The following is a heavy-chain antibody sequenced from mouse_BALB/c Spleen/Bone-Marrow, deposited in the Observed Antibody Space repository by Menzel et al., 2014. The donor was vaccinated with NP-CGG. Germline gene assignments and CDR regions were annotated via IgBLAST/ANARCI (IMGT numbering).Heavy chain of an antibody. CDR2: INPSTGYT. CDR3: ARKGYGNYHYYAMDY. V-gene: IGHV1-7*01. CDR1: GYTFTSYW. Sequence: QVQLKQSGAELAKPGASMKMSCKASGYTFTSYWMYWIKQRPGQGLEWIGYINPSTGYTEYNQKFKDKATLTADKSSNTAYMQLSSLTSEDSAVYYCARKGYGNYHYYAMDYWGQGTSVTVSS. J-gene: IGHJ4*01. D-gene: IGHD2-1*01.